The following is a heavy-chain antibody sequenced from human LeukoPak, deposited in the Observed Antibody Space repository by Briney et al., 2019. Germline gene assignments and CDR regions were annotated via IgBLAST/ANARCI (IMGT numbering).Heavy chain of an antibody. V-gene: IGHV4-38-2*02. CDR3: ARDGVGSLYNWFDP. CDR2: IYHSGST. J-gene: IGHJ5*02. Sequence: TSETLSLTCTVSGYSISSDYYWGWIRQPPGKGLEWIGSIYHSGSTYYNPSLKSRVTISVDTSKNQFSLKLSSVTAADTAVYYCARDGVGSLYNWFDPWGQGTLVTVSS. D-gene: IGHD3-3*01. CDR1: GYSISSDYY.